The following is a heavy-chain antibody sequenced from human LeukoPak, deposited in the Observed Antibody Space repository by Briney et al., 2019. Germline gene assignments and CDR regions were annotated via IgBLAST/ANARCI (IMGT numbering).Heavy chain of an antibody. D-gene: IGHD1/OR15-1a*01. CDR1: VDNVSSKSAA. Sequence: SQSLSLTCAMSVDNVSSKSAAWNWIRQSPSRGLEWLGRTYYRSKWSSGYAESVKSRLTISPDISKNQFSLQLRSVTPEDMAMYYCARSQTGGTFDYWGQGALVTVSS. V-gene: IGHV6-1*01. CDR2: TYYRSKWSS. J-gene: IGHJ4*02. CDR3: ARSQTGGTFDY.